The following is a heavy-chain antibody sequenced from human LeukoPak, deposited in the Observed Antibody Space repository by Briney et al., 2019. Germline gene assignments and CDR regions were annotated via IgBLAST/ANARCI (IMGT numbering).Heavy chain of an antibody. CDR1: GYTFSSYG. D-gene: IGHD1-26*01. J-gene: IGHJ4*02. CDR2: ISTYNGDT. Sequence: PAASVKVSCKASGYTFSSYGVSWVRQAPGQGLEWMGWISTYNGDTNYAQKLQGRVTMTTDTSTSTAYMELRSLTSDDTAVYYCARAPGAIVGPPAKYYFDYWGQGTLVTVSS. CDR3: ARAPGAIVGPPAKYYFDY. V-gene: IGHV1-18*01.